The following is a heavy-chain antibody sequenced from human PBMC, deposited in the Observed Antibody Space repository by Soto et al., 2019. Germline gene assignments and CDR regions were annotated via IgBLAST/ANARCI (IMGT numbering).Heavy chain of an antibody. V-gene: IGHV3-33*01. CDR2: IWYDGSNK. CDR1: GFTFSSYG. D-gene: IGHD1-20*01. CDR3: ARDGYNWNHGGWFDP. J-gene: IGHJ5*02. Sequence: GGSLRLSCAASGFTFSSYGMHWVRQAPGKGLEWVAVIWYDGSNKYYADSVKGRFTISRDNSTNTLYLQMNSLRAEDTAVYYCARDGYNWNHGGWFDPWGQGTLVTVSS.